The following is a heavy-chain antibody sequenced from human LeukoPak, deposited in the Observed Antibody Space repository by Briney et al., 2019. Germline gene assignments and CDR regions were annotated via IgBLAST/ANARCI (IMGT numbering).Heavy chain of an antibody. V-gene: IGHV3-49*03. CDR1: GFTFGDYA. J-gene: IGHJ4*02. CDR2: IRSKAYGGTT. D-gene: IGHD1-26*01. Sequence: GGSLRLSCAASGFTFGDYAMSWFRQAPGKGLEWVGFIRSKAYGGTTEYAASVKGRFTTSRDDSKSIAYLQMNSLKTEDTAVYYCTRGVGVGATREYFDYWGQGTLVTVSS. CDR3: TRGVGVGATREYFDY.